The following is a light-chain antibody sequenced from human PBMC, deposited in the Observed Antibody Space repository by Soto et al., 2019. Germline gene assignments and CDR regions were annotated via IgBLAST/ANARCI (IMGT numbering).Light chain of an antibody. J-gene: IGKJ3*01. CDR3: QQYNNWPLT. Sequence: EIVMTQSPATLSVSPGERATLSCRASQSVSSNLAWYQQKPGQAPRLLIYGASTRATGIPARFSGSGSGTEFTLTLSSRQSEDFAVYYCQQYNNWPLTFGPGTKVDIK. CDR2: GAS. V-gene: IGKV3-15*01. CDR1: QSVSSN.